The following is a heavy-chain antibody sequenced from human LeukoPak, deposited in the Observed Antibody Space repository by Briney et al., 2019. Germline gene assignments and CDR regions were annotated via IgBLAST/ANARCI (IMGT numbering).Heavy chain of an antibody. Sequence: GASVKVSCKASGYTFTCYYMHWVRQAPGQGLEWMGWINPNSGGTNYAQKFQGRVTMTRDTSISTAYMELSRLRSDDTAVYYCARDIKSGWLAQYYFDYWGQGTLVTVSS. J-gene: IGHJ4*02. CDR3: ARDIKSGWLAQYYFDY. D-gene: IGHD6-19*01. CDR1: GYTFTCYY. V-gene: IGHV1-2*02. CDR2: INPNSGGT.